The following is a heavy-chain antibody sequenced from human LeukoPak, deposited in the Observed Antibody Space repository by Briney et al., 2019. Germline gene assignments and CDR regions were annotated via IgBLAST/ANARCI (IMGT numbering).Heavy chain of an antibody. CDR2: INPNSGGT. CDR3: ARDSIYEYCSGGSCLTLDY. CDR1: GYTFTGYY. J-gene: IGHJ4*02. Sequence: EASVKVSFTASGYTFTGYYMHWVRQAPGQGLEWMGWINPNSGGTNFAQKFQGWVTMTRDTSISTAYMELSRLRSDDTAVYYCARDSIYEYCSGGSCLTLDYWGQGTLVTVSS. D-gene: IGHD2-15*01. V-gene: IGHV1-2*04.